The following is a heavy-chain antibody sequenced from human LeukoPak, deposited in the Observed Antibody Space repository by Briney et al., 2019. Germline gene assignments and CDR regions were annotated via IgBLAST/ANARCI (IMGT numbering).Heavy chain of an antibody. D-gene: IGHD3-22*01. Sequence: GGSLRLSCAASGFSFSSYGMSWVRQAPGKGLEWVSFISSSSTIYYADSVKGRFTISRDNSKNTLYLQMNSLRAEDTALYYCARARNDYDSNGFSFLDYWGQGTLVTVSS. V-gene: IGHV3-48*04. J-gene: IGHJ4*02. CDR2: ISSSSTI. CDR3: ARARNDYDSNGFSFLDY. CDR1: GFSFSSYG.